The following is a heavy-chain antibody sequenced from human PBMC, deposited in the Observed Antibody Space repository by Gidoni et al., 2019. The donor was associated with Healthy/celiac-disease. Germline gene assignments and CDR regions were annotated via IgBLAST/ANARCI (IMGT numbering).Heavy chain of an antibody. CDR2: ISSSGSTI. V-gene: IGHV3-48*03. D-gene: IGHD2-15*01. CDR1: GCTFSSYE. J-gene: IGHJ4*02. Sequence: EVQLVESGGGLVQPGGSLRLSCAASGCTFSSYEMNWVRKAPGKGLEWVSYISSSGSTIYYADSVKGRFTISRDNAKNSLYLQMNSLRAEDTSVYYCARGMVVAAAFDYWGQGTLFTVSS. CDR3: ARGMVVAAAFDY.